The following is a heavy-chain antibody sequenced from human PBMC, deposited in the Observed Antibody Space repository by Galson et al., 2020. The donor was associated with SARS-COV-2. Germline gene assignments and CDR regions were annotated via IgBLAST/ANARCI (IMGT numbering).Heavy chain of an antibody. CDR3: ARDFGVDGYNPADY. Sequence: HSGGSLRLSCVASGFTLRSYGMHWVRQAPGKGLEWVGVISYDGSREYYADSVKGRFTISRDNSKNTLYLQMNSLRTEDTSVYYCARDFGVDGYNPADYWGQGTLVTVSS. CDR1: GFTLRSYG. J-gene: IGHJ4*02. CDR2: ISYDGSRE. V-gene: IGHV3-30*04. D-gene: IGHD5-12*01.